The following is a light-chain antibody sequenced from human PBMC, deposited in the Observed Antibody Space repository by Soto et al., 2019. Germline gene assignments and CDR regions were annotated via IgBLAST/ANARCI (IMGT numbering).Light chain of an antibody. J-gene: IGLJ2*01. CDR2: SNN. CDR3: AAWGDSLRGRDVV. CDR1: SSNIGSNY. V-gene: IGLV1-47*02. Sequence: QSVLTQPPSASGTPGQRVTISCSGSSSNIGSNYVYWYQQLPGTAPKLLIYSNNQRPSGVPDRFSGSKSGTSASLAISGLRSEDEADYYCAAWGDSLRGRDVVFGGGTKLTVL.